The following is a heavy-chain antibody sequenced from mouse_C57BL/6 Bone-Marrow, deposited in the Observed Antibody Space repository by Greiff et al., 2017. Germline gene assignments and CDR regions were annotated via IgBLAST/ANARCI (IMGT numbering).Heavy chain of an antibody. CDR1: GYTFTDYW. Sequence: QVQLKQSGAELVRPGTSVKMSCKASGYTFTDYWIGWAKQRPGHGLEWIGGIYPGGGYTNYNEKFKGKATLTADKSSNTAYLQFSSLTSEDSAFCSCASSGSNYVWFAVWGQGTLVTVSA. CDR3: ASSGSNYVWFAV. D-gene: IGHD2-5*01. J-gene: IGHJ3*01. CDR2: IYPGGGYT. V-gene: IGHV1-63*01.